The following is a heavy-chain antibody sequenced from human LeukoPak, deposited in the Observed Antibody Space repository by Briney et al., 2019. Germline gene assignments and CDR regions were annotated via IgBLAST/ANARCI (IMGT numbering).Heavy chain of an antibody. CDR1: GGTFSSYA. D-gene: IGHD4-17*01. CDR3: ARAGIGYGDYLGINY. V-gene: IGHV1-69*13. Sequence: GASVKVSCKASGGTFSSYAISWVRQAPGQGLEWMGGIIPIFGTANYAQKFQGRVTITADESTSTAYMELSSLRSEDTAVYYCARAGIGYGDYLGINYWGQGTLVTVSS. CDR2: IIPIFGTA. J-gene: IGHJ4*02.